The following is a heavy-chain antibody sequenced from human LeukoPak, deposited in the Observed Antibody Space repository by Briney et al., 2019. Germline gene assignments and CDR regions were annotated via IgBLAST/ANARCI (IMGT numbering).Heavy chain of an antibody. D-gene: IGHD2-8*01. CDR2: IWYDGSNK. CDR1: GFTFSSYG. J-gene: IGHJ4*02. CDR3: ARDGLNCTNGVCYYYFDY. Sequence: GRSLRLSCAASGFTFSSYGMHWVRQAPGKGLEWVAVIWYDGSNKYYADSVKGRFTISRDNSKNTLYLQMNSLRAEDTAVYYCARDGLNCTNGVCYYYFDYWGQGTLVTVSS. V-gene: IGHV3-33*01.